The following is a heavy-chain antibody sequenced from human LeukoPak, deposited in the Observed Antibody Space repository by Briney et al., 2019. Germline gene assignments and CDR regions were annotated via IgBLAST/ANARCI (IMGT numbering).Heavy chain of an antibody. CDR2: IYTSGST. J-gene: IGHJ4*02. D-gene: IGHD6-6*01. V-gene: IGHV4-61*02. Sequence: MASETLSLTCTVSGGSISSGSYYWSWIRQPAGKGLEWIGRIYTSGSTNYNPSLKSRVTISVDTSKNQFSLKLSSVTAADTAVHYCARAEWLYSSSFDYWGQGTLVTVSS. CDR3: ARAEWLYSSSFDY. CDR1: GGSISSGSYY.